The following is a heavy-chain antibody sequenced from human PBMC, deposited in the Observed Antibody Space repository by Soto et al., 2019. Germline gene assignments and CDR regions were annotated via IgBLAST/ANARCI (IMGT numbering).Heavy chain of an antibody. V-gene: IGHV4-4*02. CDR2: IYDGGTT. J-gene: IGHJ4*02. CDR1: GTSISSTYW. D-gene: IGHD7-27*01. CDR3: ARGPSGDKVDY. Sequence: SETLSLTCFVSGTSISSTYWWSWIRQSPDKGLEWIGHIYDGGTTYSSPSLKGRVTISADTSETQFSLKLNSVSAADTAVYYCARGPSGDKVDYWGQGIQVTVSS.